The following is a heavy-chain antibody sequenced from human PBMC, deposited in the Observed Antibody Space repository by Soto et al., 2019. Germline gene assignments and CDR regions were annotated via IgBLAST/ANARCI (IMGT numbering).Heavy chain of an antibody. V-gene: IGHV3-7*01. J-gene: IGHJ6*04. CDR3: ARLGATVDRYYGLDF. CDR1: GFPLSGYW. D-gene: IGHD1-26*01. CDR2: IKQDESEK. Sequence: EVQLVESGGGLVQPGGSLRLSCVVSGFPLSGYWMSWVRQAPGKGLEWVANIKQDESEKYYVDSVRGRFTISRDNAKSALVLQMHSLGAEDTAVYYCARLGATVDRYYGLDFWAEGATVSGSS.